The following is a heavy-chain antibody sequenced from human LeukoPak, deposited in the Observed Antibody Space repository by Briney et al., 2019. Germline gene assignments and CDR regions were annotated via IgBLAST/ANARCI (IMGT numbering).Heavy chain of an antibody. D-gene: IGHD3-10*01. CDR2: ISYDGSNK. CDR1: GFTFSSYA. Sequence: GRSLRLSCAASGFTFSSYAMHWVRQAPGKGLEWVAVISYDGSNKYYADSVKGRFTLSRDNSKNTLYLQMNSLRAEDTAVYYCARVGYYGSGSHDYWGQGTLVTVSS. CDR3: ARVGYYGSGSHDY. J-gene: IGHJ4*02. V-gene: IGHV3-30*04.